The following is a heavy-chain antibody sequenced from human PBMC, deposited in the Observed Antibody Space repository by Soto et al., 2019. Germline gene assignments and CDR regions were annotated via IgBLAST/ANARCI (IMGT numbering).Heavy chain of an antibody. D-gene: IGHD3-22*01. CDR2: INAGNGNT. CDR3: ARVEDYYDSSGPQIAFDI. Sequence: ASVKVSCKASGYTFTSYAMHWLRQAPGQRLEWMGWINAGNGNTKYSQKFQGRVTITRDTSASTAYMELSSLRSEDTAVYYCARVEDYYDSSGPQIAFDIWGQGTMVTVSS. V-gene: IGHV1-3*01. CDR1: GYTFTSYA. J-gene: IGHJ3*02.